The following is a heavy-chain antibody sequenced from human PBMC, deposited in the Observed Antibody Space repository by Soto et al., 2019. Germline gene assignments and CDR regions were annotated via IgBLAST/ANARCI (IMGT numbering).Heavy chain of an antibody. CDR3: ARVRTGVYGSGSTSSRFYYGMDV. V-gene: IGHV1-46*01. Sequence: ASVKVSCKASGYTFTSYYMHWVRQAPGQGLEWMGIINPIGGSTSYAQKFQGRVAMTRDTSTSTVYMELSSLRSEDTAVYYCARVRTGVYGSGSTSSRFYYGMDVWG. CDR1: GYTFTSYY. CDR2: INPIGGST. D-gene: IGHD3-10*01. J-gene: IGHJ6*02.